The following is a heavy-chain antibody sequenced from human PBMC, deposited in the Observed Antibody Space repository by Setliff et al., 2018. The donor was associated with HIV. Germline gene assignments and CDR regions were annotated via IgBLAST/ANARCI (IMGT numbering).Heavy chain of an antibody. D-gene: IGHD6-13*01. V-gene: IGHV4-30-4*01. Sequence: NPSETLSLTCTVSGDSISSGDYYWSWIRQPPGKGLEWIGYIYHSGSTHYNPSLNSRVAFSVDTSKNQFSLKLYSVTVADTAFYYCARADSSSWFFATFDIWGQGTMVTVS. CDR2: IYHSGST. CDR1: GDSISSGDYY. J-gene: IGHJ3*02. CDR3: ARADSSSWFFATFDI.